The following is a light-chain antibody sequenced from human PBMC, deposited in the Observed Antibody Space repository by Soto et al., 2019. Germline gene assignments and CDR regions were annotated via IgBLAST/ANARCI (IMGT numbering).Light chain of an antibody. Sequence: LTQPASVSVSPAQSITVACTGTSSDIGAYDYVSWYQQPPGNAPKVIISEVSKRPSGVSHRFSGSKSGNTASLTISGLQAEDEADYYCSSYTSSSTVGVFGTGTRSPS. CDR3: SSYTSSSTVGV. CDR1: SSDIGAYDY. J-gene: IGLJ1*01. CDR2: EVS. V-gene: IGLV2-14*01.